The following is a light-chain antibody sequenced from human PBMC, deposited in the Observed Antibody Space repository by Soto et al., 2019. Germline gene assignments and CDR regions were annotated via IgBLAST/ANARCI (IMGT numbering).Light chain of an antibody. J-gene: IGKJ5*01. CDR3: HQTFSTRSWT. CDR1: QSISSY. V-gene: IGKV1-39*01. Sequence: DIQMTQSPSSLSASVVDRVTITCRASQSISSYLNWYQHKPGKAPKLLIYAASSLQSGVPSRFSGSGSGTDFTLTISTLQPEDFATYYCHQTFSTRSWTFGQGTRLEIK. CDR2: AAS.